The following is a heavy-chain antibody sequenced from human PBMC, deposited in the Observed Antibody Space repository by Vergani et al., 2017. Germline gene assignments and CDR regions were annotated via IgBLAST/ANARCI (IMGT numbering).Heavy chain of an antibody. CDR3: ARLGHDSSGYYPGSFDY. D-gene: IGHD3-22*01. J-gene: IGHJ4*02. CDR2: IYYSGST. V-gene: IGHV4-59*01. Sequence: QVQLQESGPGLVEPSETLSLTCTVSGGSISSYYWSWIRQPPGKGLEWIGYIYYSGSTNYNPSLKSRVTISVDTSKNQFSLKLSSVTAADSAVYYCARLGHDSSGYYPGSFDYWGQGTLVTVSS. CDR1: GGSISSYY.